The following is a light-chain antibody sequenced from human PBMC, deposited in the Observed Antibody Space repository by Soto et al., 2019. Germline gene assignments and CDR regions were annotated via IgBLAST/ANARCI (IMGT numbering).Light chain of an antibody. CDR2: DVR. CDR1: SRDVGGYNY. CDR3: SSDTTISTYV. V-gene: IGLV2-14*01. J-gene: IGLJ1*01. Sequence: QSVLTQPASVSGSPGQSITISCTGTSRDVGGYNYVSWYQQHPGKAPKLMIYDVRDRPSGVSNRFSGSKSVNTASLTISGLQAEDDSYYYCSSDTTISTYVFGAGTKFT.